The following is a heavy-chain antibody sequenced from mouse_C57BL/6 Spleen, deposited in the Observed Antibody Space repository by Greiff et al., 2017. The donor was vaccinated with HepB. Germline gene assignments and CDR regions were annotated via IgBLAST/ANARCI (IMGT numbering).Heavy chain of an antibody. CDR1: GYTFTSYW. CDR3: TTVVVFDY. Sequence: QVQLQQPGAELVRPGPSVKLSCKASGYTFTSYWMHWVKQRPGQGLEWIGVIDPSDSYTNYNQKFKGKATLTVDTSSSTAYMQLSSLTSEDSAVYYCTTVVVFDYWGQGTTLTVSS. J-gene: IGHJ2*01. CDR2: IDPSDSYT. V-gene: IGHV1-59*01. D-gene: IGHD1-1*01.